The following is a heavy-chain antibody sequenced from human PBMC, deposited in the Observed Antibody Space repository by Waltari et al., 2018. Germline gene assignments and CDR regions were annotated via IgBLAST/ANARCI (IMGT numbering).Heavy chain of an antibody. Sequence: QLQLQESGPGLVKPSETLSLTCTVSGGSISSSSSYWGGIRQPPGKGLEWIGSIYYSGSTYYNPALKSRVTISVDTAKNQFSLKRSSVTAADTAVYYCAGNIIGDAFDIWGQGTMVTVSS. CDR1: GGSISSSSSY. CDR3: AGNIIGDAFDI. CDR2: IYYSGST. J-gene: IGHJ3*02. V-gene: IGHV4-39*01.